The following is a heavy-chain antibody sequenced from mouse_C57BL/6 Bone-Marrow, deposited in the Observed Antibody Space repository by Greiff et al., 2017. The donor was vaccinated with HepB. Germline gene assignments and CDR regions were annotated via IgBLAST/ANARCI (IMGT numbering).Heavy chain of an antibody. V-gene: IGHV15-2*01. D-gene: IGHD1-1*01. J-gene: IGHJ1*03. Sequence: VKLKQSGSELRSPGSSVKLSCKDFDSEVFPIAYMSWVRQKPGHGFEWIGGILPSIGRTIYGEKFEDKATLDADTLSNTAYLELNSLTSEDSAIYYCARDYYGSSLYWYFDVWGTGTTVTVSS. CDR2: ILPSIGRT. CDR1: DSEVFPIAY. CDR3: ARDYYGSSLYWYFDV.